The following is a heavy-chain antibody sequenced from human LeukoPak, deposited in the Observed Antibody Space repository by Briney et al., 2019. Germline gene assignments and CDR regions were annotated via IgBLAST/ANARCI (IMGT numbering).Heavy chain of an antibody. CDR2: IYPGDSDA. CDR3: ARLLWFGVDWYFDL. Sequence: GESLKISCKGSGYRFTSYWIGWVRQMPGKGLEWMGIIYPGDSDARYSPSFQGQVTLSADKSISTAYLQWSSLKASDTAMYYCARLLWFGVDWYFDLWGRGTLVTVSS. D-gene: IGHD3-10*01. CDR1: GYRFTSYW. J-gene: IGHJ2*01. V-gene: IGHV5-51*01.